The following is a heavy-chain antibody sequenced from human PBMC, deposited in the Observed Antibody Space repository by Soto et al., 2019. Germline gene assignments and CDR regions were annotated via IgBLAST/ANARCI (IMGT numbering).Heavy chain of an antibody. D-gene: IGHD6-6*01. Sequence: EVQLVESGGGLVKPGGSLRLSCAASGFTFSSYSMNWVRQAPGKGLEWVSSISSSSSYIYYADSVKGRFTISRDNAQNSLYLQMNSLSAEDTAVYYCARGSPYSSSPGAFDYGGQGTLVTVSS. CDR1: GFTFSSYS. CDR2: ISSSSSYI. V-gene: IGHV3-21*01. CDR3: ARGSPYSSSPGAFDY. J-gene: IGHJ4*02.